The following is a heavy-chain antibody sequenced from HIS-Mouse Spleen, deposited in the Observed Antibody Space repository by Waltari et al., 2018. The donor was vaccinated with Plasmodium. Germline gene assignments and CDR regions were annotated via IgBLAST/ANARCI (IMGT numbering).Heavy chain of an antibody. CDR2: IKQDGSEK. V-gene: IGHV3-7*01. D-gene: IGHD6-13*01. CDR1: GFTLSSYW. CDR3: ASSWYWYFDL. Sequence: EVQLVESGGGLVEPGGSLRLPCAASGFTLSSYWRSWVRQAPGKGLEWVANIKQDGSEKYYVDSVKGRFTISRDNAKNSLYLQMNSLRAEDTAVYYCASSWYWYFDLWGRGTLVTVSS. J-gene: IGHJ2*01.